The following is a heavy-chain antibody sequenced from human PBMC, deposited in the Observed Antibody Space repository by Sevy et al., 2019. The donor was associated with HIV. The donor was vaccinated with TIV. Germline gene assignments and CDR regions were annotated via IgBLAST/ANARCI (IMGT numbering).Heavy chain of an antibody. J-gene: IGHJ4*02. CDR3: SRGAGVVVVVAANQFDY. V-gene: IGHV3-49*03. CDR1: GFSFGEYA. Sequence: GGSLRLSCSASGFSFGEYAMSWFRQAPGKGLDGVAFIRCKAFGGTTEYAASVKGRFTISRDDSKSIAYLQMISLKTEVTAVYYCSRGAGVVVVVAANQFDYWGQGTLVTVSS. D-gene: IGHD2-15*01. CDR2: IRCKAFGGTT.